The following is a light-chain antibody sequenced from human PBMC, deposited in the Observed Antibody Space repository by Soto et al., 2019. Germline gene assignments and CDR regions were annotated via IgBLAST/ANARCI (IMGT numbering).Light chain of an antibody. CDR3: QQYGSSPIT. CDR2: GAS. V-gene: IGKV3-15*01. Sequence: EVVMTQSPATLSVSPGERATLSCRASESVSSNLAWYQQRPGQAPRLVIYGASTRATGIPARFSGSGSGTDFTLTISRLEPEDFAVYYCQQYGSSPITFGQGTRLEIK. J-gene: IGKJ5*01. CDR1: ESVSSN.